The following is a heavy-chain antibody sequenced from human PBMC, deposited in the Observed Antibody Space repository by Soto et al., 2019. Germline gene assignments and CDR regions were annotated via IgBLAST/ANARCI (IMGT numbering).Heavy chain of an antibody. V-gene: IGHV3-21*01. J-gene: IGHJ3*02. CDR1: GFTFSSYS. D-gene: IGHD3-16*01. CDR3: ARDDEGYDYIWGSSNHAFDI. Sequence: EVQLVASGGGLVKPGGSLRLSCAASGFTFSSYSMNWVRQAPGKGLEWVSSISSSSSYIYYADSVKGRFTISRDNDKNSLYMQMNSLRAEDTAVYYCARDDEGYDYIWGSSNHAFDIWGQGTMVTVSS. CDR2: ISSSSSYI.